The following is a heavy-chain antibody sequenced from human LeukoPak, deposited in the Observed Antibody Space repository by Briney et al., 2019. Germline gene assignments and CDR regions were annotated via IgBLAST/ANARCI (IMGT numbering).Heavy chain of an antibody. CDR2: INHSGST. CDR1: GGSFSGYY. Sequence: SETLSLTCAVYGGSFSGYYWSWIRQPPGKGLEWIGEINHSGSTNYNPSLKSRITISVDTSKNQFSLKLISVTAADTAVYYCARMRVRGVFLYFFDYWGQGTLVTVSS. D-gene: IGHD3-10*01. CDR3: ARMRVRGVFLYFFDY. J-gene: IGHJ4*02. V-gene: IGHV4-34*01.